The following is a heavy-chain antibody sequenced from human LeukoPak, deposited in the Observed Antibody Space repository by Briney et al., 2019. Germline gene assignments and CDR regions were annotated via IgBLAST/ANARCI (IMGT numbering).Heavy chain of an antibody. V-gene: IGHV4-34*01. J-gene: IGHJ6*03. Sequence: SETLSLTCAVYGGSFSGYYWSWIRQPPGKGLEWIGEINHSGSTNYNPSLKSRVTISVDTSKNQFSLKLSSVTAAETAVYYCARPFRYYYYYMDVWGKGTTVTVSS. CDR3: ARPFRYYYYYMDV. CDR1: GGSFSGYY. CDR2: INHSGST.